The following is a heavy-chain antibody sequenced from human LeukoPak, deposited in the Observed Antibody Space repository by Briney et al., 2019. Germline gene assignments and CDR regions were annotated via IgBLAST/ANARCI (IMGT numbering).Heavy chain of an antibody. V-gene: IGHV1-2*02. D-gene: IGHD3-22*01. CDR1: GYTFTGYY. CDR3: ARVSDYYDSSGNYGY. CDR2: INPNSGGT. Sequence: ASVKVSCKASGYTFTGYYMHWVRQAPGQGLEWMGWINPNSGGTNYAQKFQGRVTMTRDTSISTAYMELSRLRSDDTAVYHCARVSDYYDSSGNYGYWGQGTLVTVSS. J-gene: IGHJ4*02.